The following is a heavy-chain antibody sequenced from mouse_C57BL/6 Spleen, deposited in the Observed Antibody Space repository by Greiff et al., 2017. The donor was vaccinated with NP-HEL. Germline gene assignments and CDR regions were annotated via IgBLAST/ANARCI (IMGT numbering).Heavy chain of an antibody. J-gene: IGHJ3*01. CDR1: GYTFTDYY. CDR3: ARRDYMGFAY. Sequence: VQLQQSGPELVKPGASVKISCKASGYTFTDYYMNWVKQSHGKSLEWIGDINPNNGGTSYNQKFKGKATLTVDKSSSTAYMELRSLTSEDSAVYYCARRDYMGFAYWGQGTLVTVSA. D-gene: IGHD2-12*01. CDR2: INPNNGGT. V-gene: IGHV1-26*01.